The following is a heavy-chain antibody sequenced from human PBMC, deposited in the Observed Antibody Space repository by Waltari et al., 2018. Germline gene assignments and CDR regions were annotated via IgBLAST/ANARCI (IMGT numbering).Heavy chain of an antibody. CDR2: IRSKAYGGTT. CDR1: GFTFGDYA. J-gene: IGHJ4*02. CDR3: TSDITMVRGVLLDY. Sequence: EVQLVESGGGLVQPGRSLRLSCTASGFTFGDYAMSWVRQAAGKGLEGVGCIRSKAYGGTTEYAASVKGRFTISRDDSKSIAYLQMNSLKTEDTAVYYCTSDITMVRGVLLDYWGQGTLVTVSS. D-gene: IGHD3-10*01. V-gene: IGHV3-49*04.